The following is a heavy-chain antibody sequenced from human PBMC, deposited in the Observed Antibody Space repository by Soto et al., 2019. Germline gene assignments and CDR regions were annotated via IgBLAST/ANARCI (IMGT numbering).Heavy chain of an antibody. Sequence: QVQLVQSGAEVKKPGSSVKVSCKASGGTFSSYAISWVRQAPGQGLEWMGGIIPIFGTANYAQKFQGRVTVTAEESTSTAYMELSSLRSEDTAVYYCARDLIVVVPAAREGDYYYGMDVWGQGTTVTVSS. V-gene: IGHV1-69*01. CDR1: GGTFSSYA. CDR3: ARDLIVVVPAAREGDYYYGMDV. D-gene: IGHD2-2*01. J-gene: IGHJ6*02. CDR2: IIPIFGTA.